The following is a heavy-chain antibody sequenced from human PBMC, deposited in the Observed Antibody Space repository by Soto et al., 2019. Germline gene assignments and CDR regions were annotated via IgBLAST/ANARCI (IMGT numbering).Heavy chain of an antibody. Sequence: GGSLRLSCAASGFTFSNYGMHWVRQAPGKGLEWVAVISYDGSNKYYADSVKGRFTISRDNSKNMLYLQMNSLRAEDTAVYYCEKAYSSSWYWYDPWGQGTMVTVCS. CDR2: ISYDGSNK. D-gene: IGHD6-13*01. J-gene: IGHJ5*02. V-gene: IGHV3-30*18. CDR1: GFTFSNYG. CDR3: EKAYSSSWYWYDP.